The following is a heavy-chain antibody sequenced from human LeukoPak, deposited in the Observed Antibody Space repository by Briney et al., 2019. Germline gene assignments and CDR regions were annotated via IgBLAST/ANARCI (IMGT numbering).Heavy chain of an antibody. D-gene: IGHD6-19*01. J-gene: IGHJ4*02. V-gene: IGHV3-21*01. Sequence: GGSLRLSCAASGFTFSSYSMNWVRQAPGKGLEWVSSISSSSYIYYADSVKGRFTISRDNAKNSLYLQMNSLRAEDTAVYYCARAPYSSGWYSGSLLRNFDYWGQGTLVTVSS. CDR3: ARAPYSSGWYSGSLLRNFDY. CDR2: ISSSSYI. CDR1: GFTFSSYS.